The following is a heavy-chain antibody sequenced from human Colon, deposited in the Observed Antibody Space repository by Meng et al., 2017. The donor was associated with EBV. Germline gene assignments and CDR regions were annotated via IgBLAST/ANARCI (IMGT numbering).Heavy chain of an antibody. CDR1: GGSMSSGNYY. D-gene: IGHD2-21*01. J-gene: IGHJ4*02. CDR3: ASFDHIPRRNYFDY. Sequence: QVQLPELGPGLVVPSKTLSLTCTASGGSMSSGNYYWSWIRQPPGKGLEWIGYIHHSGSAYYNPSLKSRVSISVDTSKNQFSLNLNSMTAADTAVYYCASFDHIPRRNYFDYWGQGTLVTVSS. CDR2: IHHSGSA. V-gene: IGHV4-30-4*01.